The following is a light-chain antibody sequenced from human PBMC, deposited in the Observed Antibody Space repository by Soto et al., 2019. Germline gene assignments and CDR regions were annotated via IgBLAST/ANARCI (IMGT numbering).Light chain of an antibody. V-gene: IGKV3-20*01. CDR3: QHYGRGSPIA. J-gene: IGKJ5*01. Sequence: ENVLTQSPGSLSLSPGEGATLSCRASQSVSTNVAWYQQRPGQPPKLLIFGASSRATGIPARFSGSGSGTDFTLIINRLQPEDFALYFCQHYGRGSPIAFGLGTRLEIK. CDR1: QSVSTN. CDR2: GAS.